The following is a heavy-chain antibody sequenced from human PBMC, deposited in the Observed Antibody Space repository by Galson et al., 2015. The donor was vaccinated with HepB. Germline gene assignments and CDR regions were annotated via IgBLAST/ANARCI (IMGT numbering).Heavy chain of an antibody. D-gene: IGHD6-19*01. CDR3: VKRDTSIGWYTA. V-gene: IGHV3-64D*06. Sequence: SLRLSCAASGFTFSIYSMHWVRQAPGKGLECVSSITAGGSGTYYADSVKGRFTISRDNSKNTMYLQMSSLRIEDTAVYYCVKRDTSIGWYTAWGQGILVTVSS. CDR2: ITAGGSGT. CDR1: GFTFSIYS. J-gene: IGHJ5*02.